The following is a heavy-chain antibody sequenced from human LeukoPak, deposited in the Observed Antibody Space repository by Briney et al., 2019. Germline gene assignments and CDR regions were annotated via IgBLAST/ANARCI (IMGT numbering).Heavy chain of an antibody. Sequence: PGRSLRLSCAASGFMFKNYWMNWVRQAPGKGPEWVATIKEDGTEKYYVDSVKGRFTISRDNAKNSLSLQMSTLRAEDTAVYYCATGGSGSSWGQGTLVTVSS. CDR3: ATGGSGSS. CDR2: IKEDGTEK. CDR1: GFMFKNYW. V-gene: IGHV3-7*04. D-gene: IGHD3-10*01. J-gene: IGHJ5*02.